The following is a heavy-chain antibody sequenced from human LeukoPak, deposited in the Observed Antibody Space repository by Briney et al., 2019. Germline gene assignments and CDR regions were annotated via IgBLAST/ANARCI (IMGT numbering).Heavy chain of an antibody. CDR3: ARGYKPASGKDGAFDI. V-gene: IGHV4-4*07. CDR2: VYSSGAT. J-gene: IGHJ3*02. Sequence: PSETLSLTCTVSGDSINNFYWSWIRQPAGKGLEWIGRVYSSGATDYNPSLKSRVSMSVDTSSNQFSLRLSSMTAADTALYYCARGYKPASGKDGAFDIWGQGTMVTVSS. CDR1: GDSINNFY. D-gene: IGHD6-13*01.